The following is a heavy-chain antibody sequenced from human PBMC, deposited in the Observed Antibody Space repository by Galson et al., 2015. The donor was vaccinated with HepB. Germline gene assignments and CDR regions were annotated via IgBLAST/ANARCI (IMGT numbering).Heavy chain of an antibody. CDR3: ARDDPYSSSWYNDAFDI. Sequence: SLRLSCAASGFTFSSYSLNWVRQAPGKGLEWVSSISNSGRYRYYADSVKGRFTISRDNAKGSLFLQMNSLRAEDTAVYFCARDDPYSSSWYNDAFDIWGQGTVVTVSS. D-gene: IGHD6-13*01. J-gene: IGHJ3*02. CDR2: ISNSGRYR. CDR1: GFTFSSYS. V-gene: IGHV3-21*01.